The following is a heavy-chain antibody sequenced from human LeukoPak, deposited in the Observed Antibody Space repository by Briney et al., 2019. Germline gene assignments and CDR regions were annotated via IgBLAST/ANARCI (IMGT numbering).Heavy chain of an antibody. D-gene: IGHD6-13*01. CDR2: ISGGGDAT. CDR3: AKRRGSSWYQDIEY. V-gene: IGHV3-23*01. J-gene: IGHJ4*02. CDR1: DFSFITYA. Sequence: GGSLRLSCAASDFSFITYAMSWVRQAPGKGLEWVSTISGGGDATYYADSVKGRFTISRDNSKNTLYLQMNSLRAEDTAVYYCAKRRGSSWYQDIEYWGQGTLVTVSS.